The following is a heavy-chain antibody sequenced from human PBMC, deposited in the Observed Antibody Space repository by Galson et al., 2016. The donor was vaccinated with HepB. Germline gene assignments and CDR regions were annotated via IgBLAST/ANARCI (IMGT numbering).Heavy chain of an antibody. CDR2: IYQSGST. CDR1: GDSISGGGYS. CDR3: AREYYIGNWFDP. V-gene: IGHV4-30-2*01. D-gene: IGHD2-8*01. J-gene: IGHJ5*02. Sequence: TLSLTCAVSGDSISGGGYSWSWIRQPPGKGLEWIGNIYQSGSTYYNPSLKSRVTISEDRSKNQFSLKLTSVTAADTAVYYCAREYYIGNWFDPWGQGTLVTVSS.